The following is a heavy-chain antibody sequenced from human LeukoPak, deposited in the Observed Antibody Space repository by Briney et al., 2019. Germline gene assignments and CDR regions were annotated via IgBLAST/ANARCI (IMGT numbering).Heavy chain of an antibody. CDR2: IYHSGST. J-gene: IGHJ4*02. CDR3: AREANYYGSGSYFEGTFDY. V-gene: IGHV4-59*13. D-gene: IGHD3-10*01. CDR1: GVPITNYH. Sequence: PSETLPLTCTDPGVPITNYHWSWIRQPPGKGLEWIGYIYHSGSTNYNPSLKSRVTISLDTSKNELSLKLTSVTAADTAVYYFAREANYYGSGSYFEGTFDYWGQGSLVTVSS.